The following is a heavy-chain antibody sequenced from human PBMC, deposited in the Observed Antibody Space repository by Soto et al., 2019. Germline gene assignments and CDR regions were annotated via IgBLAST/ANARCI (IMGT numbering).Heavy chain of an antibody. CDR3: ARTDRDFYGLDV. V-gene: IGHV3-13*05. CDR2: ISAAGDP. CDR1: GFTFRNYD. Sequence: EVQLLESGGGLVQPGGSLRLSCGASGFTFRNYDMHWVRQGTGKGLEWVSGISAAGDPDYADSVEGRFTISRENAQNSFFLQMNSLRVGDTAVYYCARTDRDFYGLDVWGQGTTVIVSS. J-gene: IGHJ6*02.